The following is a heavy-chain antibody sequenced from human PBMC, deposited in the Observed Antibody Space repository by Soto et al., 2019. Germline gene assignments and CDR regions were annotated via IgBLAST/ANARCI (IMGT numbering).Heavy chain of an antibody. CDR1: GGSVTSGSYY. D-gene: IGHD6-19*01. CDR3: ARDQGIAVAVFDY. Sequence: QVQLQESGPGLVKPSETLSLTCTVSGGSVTSGSYYWSWIRQAPGKGLEWIGCIYYSGSTNYNPSLKSRVTISVDTSKNQISLKLSSVTAADTAVYYCARDQGIAVAVFDYWGQGTLVTVSS. V-gene: IGHV4-61*01. J-gene: IGHJ4*02. CDR2: IYYSGST.